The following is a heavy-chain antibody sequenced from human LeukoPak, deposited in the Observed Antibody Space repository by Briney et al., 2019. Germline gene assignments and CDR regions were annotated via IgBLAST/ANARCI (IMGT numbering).Heavy chain of an antibody. CDR2: IYYSGST. CDR3: ARHPQGWFDP. J-gene: IGHJ5*02. CDR1: GFTFSSYW. Sequence: GSLRLSCAASGFTFSSYWMSWVRQPPGKGLEWIGSIYYSGSTYYNPSLKSRVTISVDTSKNQFSLKLSSVTAADTAVYYCARHPQGWFDPWGQGTLVTVSS. V-gene: IGHV4-39*01.